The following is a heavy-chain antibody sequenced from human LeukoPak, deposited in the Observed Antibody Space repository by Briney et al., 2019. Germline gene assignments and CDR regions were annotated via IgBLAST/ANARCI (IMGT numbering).Heavy chain of an antibody. CDR3: ARDGIRPEQQLVPPYFDY. CDR2: ISSSGSTI. Sequence: PGGSLRLSCAASGFTFSSYSMNWVRQAPGKGLEWVSYISSSGSTIYYADSVKGRFTISRDNAKNSLYLQMNSLRAKNTAVYYCARDGIRPEQQLVPPYFDYWGQGTLVTVSS. V-gene: IGHV3-48*04. J-gene: IGHJ4*02. D-gene: IGHD6-13*01. CDR1: GFTFSSYS.